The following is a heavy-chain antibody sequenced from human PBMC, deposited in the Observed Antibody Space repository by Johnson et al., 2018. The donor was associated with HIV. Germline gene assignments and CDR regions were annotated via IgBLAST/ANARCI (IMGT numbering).Heavy chain of an antibody. D-gene: IGHD4-17*01. CDR3: ARRRRYGDYFADAFDI. CDR2: IWYDGSNK. CDR1: GFTVSSNY. V-gene: IGHV3-33*08. Sequence: QVQLVESGGGLIQPGGSLRLSCVASGFTVSSNYMSWVRQAPGKGLEWVAVIWYDGSNKYYADSVKGRFTISRDNAKNSLYLQMNSLRAEDTALYYCARRRRYGDYFADAFDIWGQGTMVTVSS. J-gene: IGHJ3*02.